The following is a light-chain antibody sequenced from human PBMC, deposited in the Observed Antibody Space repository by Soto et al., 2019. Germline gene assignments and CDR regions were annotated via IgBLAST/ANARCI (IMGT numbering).Light chain of an antibody. CDR2: VAS. CDR1: QGISNY. J-gene: IGKJ1*01. V-gene: IGKV1-27*01. Sequence: DIQMTQSPSSLSASVGDRVTITCRASQGISNYLAWYQQQPGKVPKLLIYVASTLQSGVPSRFSGGGSGTDFTLTISSLQPEDGATYYCQKYNSAPWTFGQGTKVEIK. CDR3: QKYNSAPWT.